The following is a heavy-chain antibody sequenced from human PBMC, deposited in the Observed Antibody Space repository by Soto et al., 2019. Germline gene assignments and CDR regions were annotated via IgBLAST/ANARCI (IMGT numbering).Heavy chain of an antibody. Sequence: GGSLRLSCAASGFTFSTYAMSWVRQAPGKGLEWVSTIGGSGGSTYYADSVKGRFTISRDNSKNTLYLQMNSLRAEDTAVYYCAKDQGSSWYEIDYWGQGTLVTAPQ. J-gene: IGHJ4*02. CDR3: AKDQGSSWYEIDY. D-gene: IGHD6-13*01. CDR1: GFTFSTYA. V-gene: IGHV3-23*01. CDR2: IGGSGGST.